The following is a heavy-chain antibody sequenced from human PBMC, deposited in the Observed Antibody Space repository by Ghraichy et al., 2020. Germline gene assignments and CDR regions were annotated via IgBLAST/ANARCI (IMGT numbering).Heavy chain of an antibody. J-gene: IGHJ6*02. CDR2: ISSSSSYI. CDR1: GFTFSSYS. Sequence: GESLNISCAASGFTFSSYSMNWVRQAPGKGLEWVSSISSSSSYIYYADSVKGRFTISRDNAKNSLYLQMNSLRAEDTAVYYCARSPAQDYYYYYGMDVWGQGTTVTVSS. CDR3: ARSPAQDYYYYYGMDV. V-gene: IGHV3-21*01.